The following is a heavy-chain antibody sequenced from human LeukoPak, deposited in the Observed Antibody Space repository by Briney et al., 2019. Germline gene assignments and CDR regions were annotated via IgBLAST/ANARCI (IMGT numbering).Heavy chain of an antibody. Sequence: ASVKVSCKASGYTFTTYSIHWVRQAPGQRLEWMGWINAGNGNTKYSQKFQGRVTITRDTSASTAYMELSSLRSEDTAVYYCARDRMAGFDCWGQGTLVTVSS. CDR1: GYTFTTYS. CDR3: ARDRMAGFDC. CDR2: INAGNGNT. D-gene: IGHD6-19*01. J-gene: IGHJ4*02. V-gene: IGHV1-3*01.